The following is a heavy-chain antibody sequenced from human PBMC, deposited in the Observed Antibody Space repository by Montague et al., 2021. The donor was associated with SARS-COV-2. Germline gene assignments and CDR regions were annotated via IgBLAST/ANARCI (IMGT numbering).Heavy chain of an antibody. D-gene: IGHD5-18*01. V-gene: IGHV4-59*01. Sequence: SETLSLTCTVSGGSISSYYWSWIRQPPGKGLEWIGYIYYSGSTNYNPSLKSRVTISLDTSKNQFSLKLNSVTAADTAVYYCARGSYGPEAFDIWGQGKMVTVAS. CDR2: IYYSGST. CDR3: ARGSYGPEAFDI. CDR1: GGSISSYY. J-gene: IGHJ3*02.